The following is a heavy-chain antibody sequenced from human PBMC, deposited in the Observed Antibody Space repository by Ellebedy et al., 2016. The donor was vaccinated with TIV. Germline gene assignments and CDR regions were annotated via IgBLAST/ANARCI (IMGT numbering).Heavy chain of an antibody. V-gene: IGHV4-39*06. CDR2: IYYSGST. D-gene: IGHD4-11*01. CDR3: ARLDYSNYYYYYDMDV. Sequence: SETLSLTCTVSGGSLSSSSYYWGWIRQPPGKGLEWIGSIYYSGSTYYNPSLKSRVTISVDTSKNQFPLKLSSVTAADTAVYYCARLDYSNYYYYYDMDVWGQGTTVTVSS. J-gene: IGHJ6*02. CDR1: GGSLSSSSYY.